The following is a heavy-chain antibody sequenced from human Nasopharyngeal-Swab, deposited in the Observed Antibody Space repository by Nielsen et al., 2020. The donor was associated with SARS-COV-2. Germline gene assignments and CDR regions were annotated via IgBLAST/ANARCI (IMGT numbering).Heavy chain of an antibody. V-gene: IGHV3-9*01. CDR2: ITWNSGSK. CDR3: ARDRRAYGDYVWRAFDI. CDR1: GFAFDDYG. J-gene: IGHJ3*02. Sequence: SLKISCAASGFAFDDYGMHWVRQVPGKGLEWVSAITWNSGSKDYADSLKGRFTISRDNAKNSLFLQMNSLRAEDTALYHCARDRRAYGDYVWRAFDIWGQGTRVTVSS. D-gene: IGHD4-17*01.